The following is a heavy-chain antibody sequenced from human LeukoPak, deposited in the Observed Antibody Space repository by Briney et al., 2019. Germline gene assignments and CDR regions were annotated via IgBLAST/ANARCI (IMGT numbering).Heavy chain of an antibody. CDR3: SLLAVASPQDY. CDR2: ISSGGTIT. V-gene: IGHV3-48*03. D-gene: IGHD6-19*01. J-gene: IGHJ4*02. Sequence: PGGSQRLSCAASGFSFSTYEMHWVRQAPGKGLEWVSDISSGGTITYYADSVRGRFTTSRDNAKNLLYLQMHSLRAEDTAIYYCSLLAVASPQDYWGQGTLVTVSS. CDR1: GFSFSTYE.